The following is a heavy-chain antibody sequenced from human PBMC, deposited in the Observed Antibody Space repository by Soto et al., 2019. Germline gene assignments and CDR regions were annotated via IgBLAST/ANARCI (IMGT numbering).Heavy chain of an antibody. D-gene: IGHD1-26*01. CDR1: GFTFSNCW. V-gene: IGHV3-7*04. CDR2: IKGDESAM. Sequence: QLVESGGGLVQPGGSLRLSCAASGFTFSNCWMTWVRQAPGKGLECVATIKGDESAMSYVDSVRGRFTVSRDNAKNSLDLQRNSLRAEETSLYYGERDVSPGSCGWSFEAFDIWGQGTMVTVSS. J-gene: IGHJ3*02. CDR3: ERDVSPGSCGWSFEAFDI.